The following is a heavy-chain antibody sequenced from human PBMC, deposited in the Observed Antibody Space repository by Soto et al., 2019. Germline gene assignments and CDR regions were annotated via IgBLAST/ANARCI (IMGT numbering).Heavy chain of an antibody. Sequence: SVKVSCKASGGTFSSYALSWVRQAPGQGLEWMGGIIPIFGTANYAQKFQGRVTITADESTSTAYMELSSLRSEDTAVYYCAREPTKAYDRSGYLPIPFDYWGQGTLVTVSS. CDR1: GGTFSSYA. CDR2: IIPIFGTA. CDR3: AREPTKAYDRSGYLPIPFDY. J-gene: IGHJ4*02. D-gene: IGHD3-22*01. V-gene: IGHV1-69*13.